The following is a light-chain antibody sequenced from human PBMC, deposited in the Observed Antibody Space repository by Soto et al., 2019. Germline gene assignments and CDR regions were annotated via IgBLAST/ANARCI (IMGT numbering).Light chain of an antibody. CDR2: QVT. V-gene: IGLV2-14*01. J-gene: IGLJ1*01. CDR3: SSYTDSSNYV. Sequence: QSALTQPASVSGSPGQSITLSCTGTSSDLAIYNYVSWYQQQPGKAPKLMIYQVTNRPSGVYNRFSGSRSGNTASLTISGLQAEDEADYYCSSYTDSSNYVFGTGTKLTVL. CDR1: SSDLAIYNY.